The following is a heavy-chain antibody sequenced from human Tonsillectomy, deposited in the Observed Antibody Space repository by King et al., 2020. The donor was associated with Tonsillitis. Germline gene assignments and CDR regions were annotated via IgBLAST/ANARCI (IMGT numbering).Heavy chain of an antibody. D-gene: IGHD2-15*01. CDR2: ISYDGTDK. CDR1: GFTFSTYA. CDR3: ARVYCSGGSCYFDY. V-gene: IGHV3-30*04. J-gene: IGHJ4*02. Sequence: VQLVESGGGVVQPGRSLRLSCAASGFTFSTYAMHWVRQAPGKGLEWVAVISYDGTDKYYADAADSVKGRFTISKDNSKNTLYLQMNSLRAEDTAMYYCARVYCSGGSCYFDYWGQGTLVTVSS.